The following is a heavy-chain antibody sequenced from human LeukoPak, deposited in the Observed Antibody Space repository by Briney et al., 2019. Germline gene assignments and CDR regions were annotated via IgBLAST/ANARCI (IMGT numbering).Heavy chain of an antibody. D-gene: IGHD2-2*01. J-gene: IGHJ4*02. CDR3: AKDEGDCSSTSCSPDY. CDR1: GFTFSSYW. V-gene: IGHV3-7*01. Sequence: PGRSLRLSCAASGFTFSSYWMSWVRQAPGKGLEWVANIKQDGSEKYYVDSVKGRFTISRDNAKNSLYLQMNSLRAEDTAVYYCAKDEGDCSSTSCSPDYWGQGTLVTVSS. CDR2: IKQDGSEK.